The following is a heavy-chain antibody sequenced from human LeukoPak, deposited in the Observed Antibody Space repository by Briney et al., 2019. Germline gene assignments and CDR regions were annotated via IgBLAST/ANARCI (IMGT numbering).Heavy chain of an antibody. J-gene: IGHJ4*02. Sequence: GGSLRLSCAASGFTFDDYAMHWVRRAPGKGLEWVSGISWNSGSIGYADSVKGRFTISRDNAKNSLYLQMNSLRAEDTALYYCAKDRGSGWFQEFDYWGQGTLVTVSS. CDR1: GFTFDDYA. D-gene: IGHD6-19*01. CDR3: AKDRGSGWFQEFDY. V-gene: IGHV3-9*01. CDR2: ISWNSGSI.